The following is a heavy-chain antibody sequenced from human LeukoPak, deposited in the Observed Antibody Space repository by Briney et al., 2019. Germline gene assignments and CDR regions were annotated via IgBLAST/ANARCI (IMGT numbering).Heavy chain of an antibody. V-gene: IGHV3-21*01. J-gene: IGHJ2*01. CDR1: GFTFSSYS. CDR3: ARAEDTVNTEWYFDL. Sequence: PGGSLRLSCAASGFTFSSYSMNWVRQAPGKGLEWVSSISSSSSYIYYADSVKGRFTISRDNAKNSLYLQMNSLRAEDTAVYYCARAEDTVNTEWYFDLWGRGTLVTVSS. CDR2: ISSSSSYI. D-gene: IGHD4-17*01.